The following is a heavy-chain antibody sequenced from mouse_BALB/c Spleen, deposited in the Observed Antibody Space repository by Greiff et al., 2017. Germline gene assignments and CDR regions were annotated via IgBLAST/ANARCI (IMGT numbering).Heavy chain of an antibody. J-gene: IGHJ2*01. V-gene: IGHV1-69*01. CDR3: AREGITTATTFLDY. CDR2: IDTSDSYT. D-gene: IGHD1-2*01. Sequence: QVQLQQPGAELVMPGASVKMSCKASGYTFTDYWMHWVKQRPGQGLEWIGAIDTSDSYTSYNQKFKGKATLTVDESSSTAYMQLSSLTSEDSAVYYCAREGITTATTFLDYWGQGTTLTVSS. CDR1: GYTFTDYW.